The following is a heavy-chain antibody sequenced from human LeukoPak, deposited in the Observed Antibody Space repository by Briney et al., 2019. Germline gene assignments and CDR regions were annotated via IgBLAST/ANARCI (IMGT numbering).Heavy chain of an antibody. CDR1: GGSISSSNW. J-gene: IGHJ4*02. CDR2: IYHSGST. Sequence: SGTLSLTCAVSGGSISSSNWWSWVRQPPGKGLEWIGEIYHSGSTNYNPSLKSRVTISVDKSKNQFSLKLSSVTAADTAVYYCARLLYCSSTSCYYFDYWGQGTLVTVSS. D-gene: IGHD2-2*01. V-gene: IGHV4-4*02. CDR3: ARLLYCSSTSCYYFDY.